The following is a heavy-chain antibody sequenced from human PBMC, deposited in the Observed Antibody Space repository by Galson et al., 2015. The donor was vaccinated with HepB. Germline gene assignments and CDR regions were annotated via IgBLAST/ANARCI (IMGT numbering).Heavy chain of an antibody. CDR3: ARAPIVGATYYYYYYMDV. Sequence: VKVSCKASGYTFTSYAMNWVRQAPGQGLEWMGWINTNTGNPTYAQGFTGRFVFSLDTSVSTAYLQISSLKAEDTAVYYCARAPIVGATYYYYYYMDVWGKGTTVTVSS. CDR2: INTNTGNP. CDR1: GYTFTSYA. J-gene: IGHJ6*03. V-gene: IGHV7-4-1*02. D-gene: IGHD1-26*01.